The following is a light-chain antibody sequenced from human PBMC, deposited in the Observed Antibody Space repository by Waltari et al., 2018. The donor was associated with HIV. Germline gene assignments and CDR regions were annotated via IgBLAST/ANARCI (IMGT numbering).Light chain of an antibody. Sequence: QSALTQPASVSGSPGQSISISCTGTNSDVGGYNHVSWYQQLPGKAPKLIIYDVTNRPSGVSSRFSGSKSGNTASLTISGLQTEDEGEYYCSSYSIRTTSVFGGGTKLTVL. CDR3: SSYSIRTTSV. J-gene: IGLJ2*01. CDR1: NSDVGGYNH. CDR2: DVT. V-gene: IGLV2-14*03.